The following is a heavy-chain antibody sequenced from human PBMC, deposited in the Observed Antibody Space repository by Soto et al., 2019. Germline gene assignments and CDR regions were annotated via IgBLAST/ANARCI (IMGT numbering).Heavy chain of an antibody. Sequence: GGSLRLSCATSGFSFYTYWMHWIRQAPGAGLVWVSRISPDGSTIVYADSVKGRFTISRDNAKNTLYLQMNSLRVEDTAVYFCARGRGLPDSFDIWGQGTMVTVSS. V-gene: IGHV3-74*01. CDR2: ISPDGSTI. J-gene: IGHJ3*02. CDR3: ARGRGLPDSFDI. D-gene: IGHD3-10*01. CDR1: GFSFYTYW.